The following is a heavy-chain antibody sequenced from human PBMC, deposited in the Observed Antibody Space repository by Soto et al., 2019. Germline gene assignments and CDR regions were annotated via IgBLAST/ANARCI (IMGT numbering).Heavy chain of an antibody. CDR1: GFTFDDYA. D-gene: IGHD3-3*01. CDR2: ISWNSGSI. J-gene: IGHJ4*02. V-gene: IGHV3-9*01. Sequence: GGSLRLSCAASGFTFDDYAMHWVRQAPGKGLEWVSGISWNSGSIGYADSVKGRFTISRDNAKNSLYLQMNSLRAEDTALYYCAKDKHYDFWSGYPTTFDYWGQGTLVTRSS. CDR3: AKDKHYDFWSGYPTTFDY.